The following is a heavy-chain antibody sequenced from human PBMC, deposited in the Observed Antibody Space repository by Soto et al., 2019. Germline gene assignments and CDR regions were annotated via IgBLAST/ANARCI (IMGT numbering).Heavy chain of an antibody. CDR1: GGSIISGDYY. D-gene: IGHD6-19*01. CDR2: IYYSGTT. Sequence: SETLSLTCTVSGGSIISGDYYWSWIRQPPGKGLEWIGYIYYSGTTYYNPSLKSRVTISLDTSKNQFSLKLNSVTAADTAVYYCARAEGEQWLVLFNYWGQGTLVTVSS. J-gene: IGHJ4*02. V-gene: IGHV4-30-4*01. CDR3: ARAEGEQWLVLFNY.